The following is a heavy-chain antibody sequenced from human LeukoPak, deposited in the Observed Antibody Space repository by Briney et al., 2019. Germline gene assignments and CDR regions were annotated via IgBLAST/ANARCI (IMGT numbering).Heavy chain of an antibody. CDR3: AKGGLLVASFDY. Sequence: GGSLRLSCAASGFTFSSYGMHWVRQAPGKGLEWVAFIRYDGSNKYYADSVKGRFTISRDNSKNTLYLQMNSLRAEDTAVYYCAKGGLLVASFDYWGQGTLVTVSS. J-gene: IGHJ4*02. V-gene: IGHV3-30*02. D-gene: IGHD5-12*01. CDR1: GFTFSSYG. CDR2: IRYDGSNK.